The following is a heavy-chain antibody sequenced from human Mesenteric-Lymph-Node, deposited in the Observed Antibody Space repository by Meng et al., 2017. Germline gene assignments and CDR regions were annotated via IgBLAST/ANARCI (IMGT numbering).Heavy chain of an antibody. CDR2: IYTSGST. CDR3: ARVVDYGGNSGVFDY. Sequence: SETLSLTCAVYGGSFSGYYWSWIRQPAGKGLEWIGRIYTSGSTNYNPSLKSRVTMSVDTSKNQFSLKLSSVTAADTAVYYCARVVDYGGNSGVFDYWGQGTLVTVSS. CDR1: GGSFSGYY. V-gene: IGHV4-59*10. D-gene: IGHD4-23*01. J-gene: IGHJ4*02.